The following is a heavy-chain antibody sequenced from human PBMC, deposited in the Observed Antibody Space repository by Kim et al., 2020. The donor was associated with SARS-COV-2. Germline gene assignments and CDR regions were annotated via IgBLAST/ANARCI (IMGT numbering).Heavy chain of an antibody. J-gene: IGHJ4*02. V-gene: IGHV1-2*05. Sequence: ASVKVSCKTSGYTFTTRYLHWVRQAPGHGLEWMGRINPDSGVTDYAQRFQGRVTMTRDKSISTVYMELSSLKSDDTVVDYCARGNTETIDYWGQGTLVTVSS. CDR3: ARGNTETIDY. CDR1: GYTFTTRY. CDR2: INPDSGVT.